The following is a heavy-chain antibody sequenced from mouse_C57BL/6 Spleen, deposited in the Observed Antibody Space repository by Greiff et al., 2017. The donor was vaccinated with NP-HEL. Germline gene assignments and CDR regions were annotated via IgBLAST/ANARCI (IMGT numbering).Heavy chain of an antibody. CDR1: GYTFTSYW. CDR2: IDPSDSYT. CDR3: ATLHWDVDFDV. V-gene: IGHV1-69*01. J-gene: IGHJ1*03. D-gene: IGHD4-1*01. Sequence: QVQLQQPGAELVMPGASVKLSCKASGYTFTSYWMHWVKQRPGQGLEWIGEIDPSDSYTNYNQKFKGKSTLTVDKSSSTAYMQLSSLTSEDSAVYYCATLHWDVDFDVWGTGTTVTVSS.